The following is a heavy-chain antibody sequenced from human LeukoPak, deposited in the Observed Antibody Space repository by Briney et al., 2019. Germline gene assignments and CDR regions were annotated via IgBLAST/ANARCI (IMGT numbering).Heavy chain of an antibody. J-gene: IGHJ6*03. CDR1: GYTFTSYD. CDR3: ATGSKVRAVRAYYYYMDV. Sequence: ASVKVSCKASGYTFTSYDINWVRQATGQGLEWMGWMNPNSGNTGYAQKFQGRVTMTRNTSISTAYMELSSLRSEDTAVYYCATGSKVRAVRAYYYYMDVWGKGTTVTVSS. V-gene: IGHV1-8*01. D-gene: IGHD3-10*01. CDR2: MNPNSGNT.